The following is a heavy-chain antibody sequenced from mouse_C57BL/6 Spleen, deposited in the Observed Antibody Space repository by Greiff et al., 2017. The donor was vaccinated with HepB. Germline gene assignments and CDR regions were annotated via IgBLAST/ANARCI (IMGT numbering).Heavy chain of an antibody. V-gene: IGHV1-64*01. Sequence: QVQLQQPGAELVKPGASVKLSCKASGYTFTSYWMHWVKQRPRQGLEWIGMIHPNSGSTNYNEKFKSKATLTVDKSSSTAYMQLSSLTSEDSAVYYCARALITTVLATGGFYAMDYWGQGTSVTVSS. D-gene: IGHD1-1*01. CDR3: ARALITTVLATGGFYAMDY. J-gene: IGHJ4*01. CDR2: IHPNSGST. CDR1: GYTFTSYW.